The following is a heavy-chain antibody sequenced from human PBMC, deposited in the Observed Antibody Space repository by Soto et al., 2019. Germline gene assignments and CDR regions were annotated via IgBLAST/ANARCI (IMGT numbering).Heavy chain of an antibody. Sequence: EVQMVESGGGLVQPGGSLRLSCAASAFTLSSYNMNWVRQAPGKGLEWISYIGTSGAIYYADSVRGRFTMSRDSAKNSLYLQMNSLSAEDTAVYYCAREMGAPPARGLDYWGQGNLVTVSS. J-gene: IGHJ4*02. CDR3: AREMGAPPARGLDY. CDR2: IGTSGAI. V-gene: IGHV3-48*01. D-gene: IGHD2-8*01. CDR1: AFTLSSYN.